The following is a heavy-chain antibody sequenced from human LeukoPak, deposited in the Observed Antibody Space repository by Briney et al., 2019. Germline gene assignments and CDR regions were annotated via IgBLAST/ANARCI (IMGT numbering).Heavy chain of an antibody. J-gene: IGHJ4*02. Sequence: GASVTVSFTASGYTFTINGISWVRQAPGQGLEWMGWISAYNGNTNYAQKLQGGVTMTTDTSTSTAYMERRSLRSDDTAVYYCARGGYDILTGSYYFDYWGQGTLVTVSS. V-gene: IGHV1-18*04. CDR2: ISAYNGNT. D-gene: IGHD3-9*01. CDR1: GYTFTING. CDR3: ARGGYDILTGSYYFDY.